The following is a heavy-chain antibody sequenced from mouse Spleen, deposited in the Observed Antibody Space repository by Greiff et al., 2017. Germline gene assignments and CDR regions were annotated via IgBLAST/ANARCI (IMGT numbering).Heavy chain of an antibody. V-gene: IGHV1-18*01. D-gene: IGHD1-1*02. CDR2: INPNNGGT. J-gene: IGHJ4*01. Sequence: EVQGVESGPELVKPGASVKIPCKASGYTFTDYNMDWVKQSHGKSLEWIGDINPNNGGTIYNQKFKGKATLTVDKSSSTAYMELRSLTSEDTAVYYCARMVADYLSLWGQGTSVTVSS. CDR3: ARMVADYLSL. CDR1: GYTFTDYN.